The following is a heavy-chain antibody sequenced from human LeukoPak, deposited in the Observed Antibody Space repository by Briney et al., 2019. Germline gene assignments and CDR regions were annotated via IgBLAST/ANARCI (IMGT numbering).Heavy chain of an antibody. Sequence: PSETLSLTCTVSGGSISSGSYYWSWIRQPAGKGLEWIGRIYTSGSTNYNPSLKSRVTMSVDTSKNQFSLKLSSVTAADTAVYYCARVTYYYGSGSYYFDYWGQGTLVTVSS. J-gene: IGHJ4*02. CDR2: IYTSGST. CDR3: ARVTYYYGSGSYYFDY. V-gene: IGHV4-61*02. CDR1: GGSISSGSYY. D-gene: IGHD3-10*01.